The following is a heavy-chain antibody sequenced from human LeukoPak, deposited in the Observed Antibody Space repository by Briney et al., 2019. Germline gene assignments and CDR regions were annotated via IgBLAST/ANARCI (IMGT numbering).Heavy chain of an antibody. CDR3: ARAAVTTSRYFQH. CDR2: IYNSGHT. CDR1: GXSISNYY. D-gene: IGHD4-17*01. J-gene: IGHJ1*01. V-gene: IGHV4-59*01. Sequence: PSETPSLTCTVSGXSISNYYWSWIRQPPGKGLEWIGYIYNSGHTNYNPSLKSRVTISEDTSKNQLSLKLSSVTAADTAVYYCARAAVTTSRYFQHWGQGTLVTVSS.